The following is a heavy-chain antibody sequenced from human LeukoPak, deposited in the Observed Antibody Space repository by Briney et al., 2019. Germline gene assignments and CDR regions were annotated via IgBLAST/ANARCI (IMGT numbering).Heavy chain of an antibody. V-gene: IGHV3-23*01. CDR1: GFTFSSYA. CDR3: AKGTSSSCYSAPNY. D-gene: IGHD2-15*01. J-gene: IGHJ4*02. CDR2: ICSNDNNT. Sequence: RGSLRLSCAASGFTFSSYAMNWVRQAPGKGLEWISAICSNDNNTYYASSVKGRFTISRDNSKNTLSLQLNSLRAEDTAVYYCAKGTSSSCYSAPNYWGQGTLVTVSS.